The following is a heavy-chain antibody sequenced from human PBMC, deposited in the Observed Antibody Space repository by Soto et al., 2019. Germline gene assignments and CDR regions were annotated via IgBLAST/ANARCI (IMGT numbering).Heavy chain of an antibody. V-gene: IGHV3-23*01. CDR2: ISGSGGST. CDR3: AKEGSTHTAKNIVVVPAAIQVNY. D-gene: IGHD2-2*02. CDR1: GFTFSSYA. J-gene: IGHJ4*02. Sequence: VGSLRLSCAASGFTFSSYAMSWFRQAPVKGLEWVSSISGSGGSTYYADSVKGRFTISRDNSKNTLYLQMNSLRAEDTAVYYCAKEGSTHTAKNIVVVPAAIQVNYWGQGTLVTVSS.